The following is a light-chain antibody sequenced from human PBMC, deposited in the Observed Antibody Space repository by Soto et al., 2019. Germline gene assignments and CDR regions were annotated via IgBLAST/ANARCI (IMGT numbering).Light chain of an antibody. J-gene: IGKJ1*01. CDR1: QDISSN. V-gene: IGKV3-15*01. CDR2: GAS. Sequence: EIVMTQSPTTLSVSPGERGTLSCRASQDISSNLAWYQQKPGRTPRLLIHGASTRATGIPARFSGSGSGTRFTLTIASLQSEDFAVYYCQQYDNWPRTFGQGTKVDIK. CDR3: QQYDNWPRT.